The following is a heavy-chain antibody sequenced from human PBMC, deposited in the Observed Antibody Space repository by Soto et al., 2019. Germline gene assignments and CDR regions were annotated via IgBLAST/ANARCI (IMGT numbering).Heavy chain of an antibody. J-gene: IGHJ4*02. CDR1: DGCISRSNW. CDR2: IYHSGST. D-gene: IGHD3-22*01. V-gene: IGHV4-4*02. CDR3: ARVYYYDSSGYYGFQRDYYFDY. Sequence: SETRSDTCGVGDGCISRSNWWSWVRQPPGKGLEWIGEIYHSGSTNYNPSLKSRVTISVDKSKNQFSLKLSSVTAADTAVYYCARVYYYDSSGYYGFQRDYYFDYWGQGTLVTVSS.